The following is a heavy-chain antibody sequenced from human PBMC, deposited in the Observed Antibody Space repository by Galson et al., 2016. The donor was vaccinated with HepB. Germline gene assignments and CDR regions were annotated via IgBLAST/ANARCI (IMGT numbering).Heavy chain of an antibody. V-gene: IGHV3-72*01. Sequence: SLRLSCAASGFNFNSYGMSWVRQAPGKGLEWVGRIKNKAKSYTTEYAASVKGRFTISRDDSKNSPYLQMNSLNTEDTAVYYCARYSTGYKVFDYWGQGTLVTVSS. D-gene: IGHD3-22*01. CDR3: ARYSTGYKVFDY. CDR1: GFNFNSYG. CDR2: IKNKAKSYTT. J-gene: IGHJ4*02.